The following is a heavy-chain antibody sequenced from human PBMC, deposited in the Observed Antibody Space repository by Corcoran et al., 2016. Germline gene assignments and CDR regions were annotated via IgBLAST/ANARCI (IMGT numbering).Heavy chain of an antibody. CDR2: MNSNSGNT. Sequence: QVQLVQSGAEVKKPGASVKVSCKASGYTFLNHDITWVRQATGQGLEWMGWMNSNSGNTGYAQMFQGRVTMTRDTSIDTADLELSSLRYDDTAGYFCRSGRGQDGREWFDPWGQGTAVIVSA. J-gene: IGHJ5*02. CDR3: RSGRGQDGREWFDP. CDR1: GYTFLNHD. V-gene: IGHV1-8*01.